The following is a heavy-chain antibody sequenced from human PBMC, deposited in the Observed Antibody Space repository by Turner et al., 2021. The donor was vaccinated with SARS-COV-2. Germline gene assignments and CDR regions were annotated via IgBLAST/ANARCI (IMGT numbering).Heavy chain of an antibody. CDR2: IYSGGST. Sequence: VQLVESRGGLFQLGGSLTLSCAASGFTVSSNYMSWVRRAPGKGLGWVSLIYSGGSTDYADSVKGRFTIARDNSKNTLSLQMNSLRAEDTAVYYCARHKWRRGAFDYWGQGTLVTFSS. CDR1: GFTVSSNY. J-gene: IGHJ4*02. D-gene: IGHD5-12*01. V-gene: IGHV3-66*04. CDR3: ARHKWRRGAFDY.